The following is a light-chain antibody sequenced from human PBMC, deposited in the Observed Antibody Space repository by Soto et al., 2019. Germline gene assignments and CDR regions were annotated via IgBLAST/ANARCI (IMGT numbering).Light chain of an antibody. CDR3: QHSYSYSET. CDR1: QTISSW. CDR2: EAS. Sequence: IRMSQSPSALSGSVGNRVTIPCRASQTISSWLAWYQQKPGKAPKLLIYEASSLKSGVPSRFSGSGSGTDFTLTISSLQPDDFATYYCQHSYSYSETFGQGTKVDIK. V-gene: IGKV1-5*03. J-gene: IGKJ1*01.